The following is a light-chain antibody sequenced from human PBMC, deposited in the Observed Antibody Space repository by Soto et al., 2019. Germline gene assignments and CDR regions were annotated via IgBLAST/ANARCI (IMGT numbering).Light chain of an antibody. V-gene: IGKV3-15*01. Sequence: EIVMTQSPATLSMSPGERATLSCRASQSISSNLAWYQQKPGQAXRLLIYGASTRAPDIPARFSGSGSGTEFTLPISSLQSADFAVYYCQHYNNWPPLTFGGGTKVDIK. CDR2: GAS. CDR3: QHYNNWPPLT. J-gene: IGKJ4*01. CDR1: QSISSN.